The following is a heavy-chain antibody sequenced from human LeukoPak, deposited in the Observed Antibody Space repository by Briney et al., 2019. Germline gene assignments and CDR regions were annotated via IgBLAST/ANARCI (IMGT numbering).Heavy chain of an antibody. CDR1: GYTFTSYD. Sequence: ASVKVSCKASGYTFTSYDINWVRQATGQGLEWMGWMNPNSGNADYAQKFQGRVTITRNTSISTAYMELSSLRSEDTAVYYCARGPTAGSYLDYWGQGTLVTVSS. J-gene: IGHJ4*02. V-gene: IGHV1-8*03. CDR2: MNPNSGNA. CDR3: ARGPTAGSYLDY. D-gene: IGHD1-26*01.